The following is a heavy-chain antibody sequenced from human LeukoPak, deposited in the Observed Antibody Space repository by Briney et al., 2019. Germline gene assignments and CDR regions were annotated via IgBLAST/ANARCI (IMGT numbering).Heavy chain of an antibody. D-gene: IGHD6-13*01. CDR2: ISGSGGST. Sequence: GSLKLSCAASGFTFNSYALSWVRQAPGKGLEWVSAISGSGGSTYYADSVKGRFTISRDNSKNTLYLQMNSLRAEDTAVYYCAKEEGSSSWHPEYFQHWGRGTLVTVSS. J-gene: IGHJ1*01. CDR3: AKEEGSSSWHPEYFQH. V-gene: IGHV3-23*01. CDR1: GFTFNSYA.